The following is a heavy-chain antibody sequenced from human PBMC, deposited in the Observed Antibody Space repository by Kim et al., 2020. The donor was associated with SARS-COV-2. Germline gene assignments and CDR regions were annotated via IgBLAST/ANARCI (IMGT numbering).Heavy chain of an antibody. D-gene: IGHD3-9*01. J-gene: IGHJ6*02. CDR3: AKEGYFDWLLVYYYGMDV. Sequence: GGSLRLSCAASGFTFSSYAMSWVRQAPGKGLEWVSAISGSGGSTYYADSVKGRFTISRDNSKNTLYLQMNSLRAEDTAVYYCAKEGYFDWLLVYYYGMDVWGQGTTVTVSS. V-gene: IGHV3-23*01. CDR1: GFTFSSYA. CDR2: ISGSGGST.